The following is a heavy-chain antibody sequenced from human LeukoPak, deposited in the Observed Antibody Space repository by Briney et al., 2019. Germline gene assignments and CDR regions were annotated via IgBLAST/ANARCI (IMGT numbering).Heavy chain of an antibody. CDR1: GGSISSGGYY. V-gene: IGHV4-31*03. D-gene: IGHD3-22*01. CDR3: ARVAVVLGYYDSSGQYYFDY. Sequence: SETLSLTCTVSGGSISSGGYYWSWIRQHPGKGLEWIGYIYYSGSTYYNLSLKSRVTISVDTSKNQFSLKLSSVTAADTAVYYCARVAVVLGYYDSSGQYYFDYWGQGTLVTVSS. CDR2: IYYSGST. J-gene: IGHJ4*02.